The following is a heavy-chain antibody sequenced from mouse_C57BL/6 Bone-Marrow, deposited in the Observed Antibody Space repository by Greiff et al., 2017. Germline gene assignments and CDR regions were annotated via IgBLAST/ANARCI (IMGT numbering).Heavy chain of an antibody. CDR3: TEYDYDLYAMDY. V-gene: IGHV1-15*01. D-gene: IGHD2-4*01. Sequence: QVQLQQSGAELVRPGASVTLSCKASGYTFTDYEMHWVKQTPVHGLEWIGAIDPETGGTAYNQKFKGKAILTADKSSSTAYMELRSLTSEDSAVYYCTEYDYDLYAMDYWGQGTSVTGSS. J-gene: IGHJ4*01. CDR2: IDPETGGT. CDR1: GYTFTDYE.